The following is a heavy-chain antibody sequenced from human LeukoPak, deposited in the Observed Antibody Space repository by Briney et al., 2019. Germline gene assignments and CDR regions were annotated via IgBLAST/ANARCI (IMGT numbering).Heavy chain of an antibody. D-gene: IGHD5-18*01. Sequence: GGSLRLSCAASGFTFSSYSMNWVRQAPGKGLEWVSSISSSSSYIYYADSVKGRFTISRDNAKNSLYLQMNSLRAEDAAVYYCAREGYSYGIPHDYWGQGTLVTVSS. J-gene: IGHJ4*02. CDR3: AREGYSYGIPHDY. CDR2: ISSSSSYI. V-gene: IGHV3-21*01. CDR1: GFTFSSYS.